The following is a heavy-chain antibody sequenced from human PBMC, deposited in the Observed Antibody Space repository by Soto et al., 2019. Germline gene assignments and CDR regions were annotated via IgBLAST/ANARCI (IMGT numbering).Heavy chain of an antibody. CDR1: GGSISSGGYS. CDR2: IYHSGST. CDR3: ARVPGR. Sequence: QLQLQESGSGLVKPSQTLSLTCAVSGGSISSGGYSWSWIRQPPGKGLEWIGYIYHSGSTYYTPPPXSXXTISVDRSKNQCSLKLSSVTAADTAVYYCARVPGRWGQGTLVTVSS. V-gene: IGHV4-30-2*01. D-gene: IGHD2-2*01. J-gene: IGHJ4*02.